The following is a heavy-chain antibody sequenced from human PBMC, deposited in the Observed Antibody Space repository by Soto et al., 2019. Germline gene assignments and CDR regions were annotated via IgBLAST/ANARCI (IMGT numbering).Heavy chain of an antibody. D-gene: IGHD6-19*01. V-gene: IGHV4-59*01. CDR1: AGSISSYS. CDR3: ARAGLPGIAVAGTAWFDP. Sequence: PSETLSLTCTVSAGSISSYSWSWIRQSPGKGLEWIGYIYHNGNSNCNPSLKSRVIISVDTYKNRFSLKLSSVTAADTAVYYCARAGLPGIAVAGTAWFDPWGQGILVTVSS. CDR2: IYHNGNS. J-gene: IGHJ5*02.